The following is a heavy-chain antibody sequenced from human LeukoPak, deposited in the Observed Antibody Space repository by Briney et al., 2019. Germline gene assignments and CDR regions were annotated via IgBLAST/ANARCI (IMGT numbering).Heavy chain of an antibody. CDR3: ARGRHGSYSY. V-gene: IGHV4-59*01. D-gene: IGHD3-10*01. CDR2: IYYSGST. Sequence: SETLSLTCTVSGGSISSYYWSWIRQPPGKGLEWIGYIYYSGSTNYNPSLKSRVTISVDTSKNQFSLKLSSVTAADTAVYYCARGRHGSYSYWGQGTLVTVSS. J-gene: IGHJ4*02. CDR1: GGSISSYY.